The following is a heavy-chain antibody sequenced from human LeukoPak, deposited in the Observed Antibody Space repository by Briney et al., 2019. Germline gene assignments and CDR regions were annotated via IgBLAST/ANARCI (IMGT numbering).Heavy chain of an antibody. J-gene: IGHJ6*03. CDR2: INPSGGST. D-gene: IGHD4-23*01. CDR1: GYTFTSYY. CDR3: ARDGGDYGGNFHYYYYMDV. V-gene: IGHV1-46*01. Sequence: GASVKVSCKASGYTFTSYYMHWVRQAPGQGLEWMGIINPSGGSTSYAQKFQGRVTMTRDMSTSTVYMELSSLRSEDTAVYYCARDGGDYGGNFHYYYYMDVWGKGTTVTVSS.